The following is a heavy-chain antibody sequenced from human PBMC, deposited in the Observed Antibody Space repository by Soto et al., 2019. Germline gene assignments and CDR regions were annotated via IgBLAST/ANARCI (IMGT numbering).Heavy chain of an antibody. D-gene: IGHD5-18*01. J-gene: IGHJ6*02. V-gene: IGHV4-30-4*01. Sequence: QVQLQESGPGLVKPSQTLSLTCTVSGGSISSGDYYWSWIRQPPGKGLEWIGYIYYSGSTYYNPALKSRGTRSAYTSQIQISLKLSSVTVADKAVYYCARTLEAGYSNGSKVYYCSGMDVRGQGTTVTVSS. CDR2: IYYSGST. CDR1: GGSISSGDYY. CDR3: ARTLEAGYSNGSKVYYCSGMDV.